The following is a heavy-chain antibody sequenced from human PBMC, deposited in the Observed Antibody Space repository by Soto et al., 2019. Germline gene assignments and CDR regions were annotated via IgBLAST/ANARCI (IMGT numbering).Heavy chain of an antibody. CDR3: ARDSTWAFDI. V-gene: IGHV3-48*02. CDR1: GFTFSSYT. J-gene: IGHJ3*02. Sequence: GSLRLSCAASGFTFSSYTMNWVRQAPGKGLEWVSYISISSGTMSYADSVKGRFTISRDSAKNSLYLQMNSLRDEDTAVYYCARDSTWAFDIWGQGIMVTVSS. CDR2: ISISSGTM.